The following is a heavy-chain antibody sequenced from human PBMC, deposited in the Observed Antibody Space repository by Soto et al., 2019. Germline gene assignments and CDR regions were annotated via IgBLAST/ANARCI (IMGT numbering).Heavy chain of an antibody. V-gene: IGHV3-9*01. CDR3: AKDMGGGVVVPAAIRPWDYYYYGMDV. CDR1: GFTFDDYA. CDR2: ISWNSGSI. J-gene: IGHJ6*02. D-gene: IGHD2-2*02. Sequence: EVQLVESGGGLVQPGRSLRLSCAASGFTFDDYAMHWVRQAPGKGLEWVSGISWNSGSIGYADSVKGRFTISRDNAKNSLYLQMNSLRAEDTALYYCAKDMGGGVVVPAAIRPWDYYYYGMDVWGQGTTVTVSS.